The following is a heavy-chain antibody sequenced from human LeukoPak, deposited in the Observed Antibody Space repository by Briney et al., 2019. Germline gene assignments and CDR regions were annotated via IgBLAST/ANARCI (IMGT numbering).Heavy chain of an antibody. D-gene: IGHD2-2*01. CDR2: INPNSGGT. CDR3: ARGDPGYCSSTSCYLHYYGMDV. J-gene: IGHJ6*02. V-gene: IGHV1-2*02. CDR1: GYTFTGYY. Sequence: ASVTVSCKASGYTFTGYYMHWVRQAPGQGLEWMGWINPNSGGTNYAQKFQGRVTMTRDTSISTAYMELSRLRSDDTAVYYCARGDPGYCSSTSCYLHYYGMDVWGQGTTVTVSS.